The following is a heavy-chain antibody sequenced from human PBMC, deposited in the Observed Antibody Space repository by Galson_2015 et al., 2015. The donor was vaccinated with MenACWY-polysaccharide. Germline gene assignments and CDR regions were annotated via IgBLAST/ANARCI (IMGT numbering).Heavy chain of an antibody. CDR3: TRDRPLDY. CDR1: GFIFADYA. V-gene: IGHV3-49*03. J-gene: IGHJ4*02. D-gene: IGHD6-6*01. Sequence: SLRLSCATSGFIFADYAMAWFRQAPGKGLEWVGFIRSKADNGITAYAASVKGRFTISRDDSKSIAYLEMNSLKIEDAGVYYCTRDRPLDYWGQGTLVTVSS. CDR2: IRSKADNGIT.